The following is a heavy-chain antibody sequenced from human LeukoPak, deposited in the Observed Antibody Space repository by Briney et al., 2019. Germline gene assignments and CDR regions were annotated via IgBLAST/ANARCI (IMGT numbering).Heavy chain of an antibody. CDR3: ARGGYGSGSWRGSARWYWFDP. V-gene: IGHV4-39*07. CDR2: INHSGST. D-gene: IGHD3-10*01. CDR1: GGSISSSSYY. Sequence: PSETLSLTCTVSGGSISSSSYYWGWIRQPPGKGLEWMGEINHSGSTNYNPSLKSRVTISVDTSKNQFSLKLSSVTAADTAVYYCARGGYGSGSWRGSARWYWFDPWGQGTLVTVSS. J-gene: IGHJ5*02.